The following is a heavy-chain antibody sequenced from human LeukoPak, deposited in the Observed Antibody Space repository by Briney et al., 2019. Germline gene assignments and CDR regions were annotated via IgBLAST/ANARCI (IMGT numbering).Heavy chain of an antibody. CDR3: ARAFPRKAGHCSGVSCHGDH. Sequence: GGSLRLSCAASGFTFSTYAMTWVRQAPGKGLEWVSAISGSRGVTFYADSVKGRFTISRDNSKNTLYLQMNRLRGDDTAVYYCARAFPRKAGHCSGVSCHGDHWGQGTLVTVSS. CDR2: ISGSRGVT. V-gene: IGHV3-23*01. D-gene: IGHD2-15*01. J-gene: IGHJ4*02. CDR1: GFTFSTYA.